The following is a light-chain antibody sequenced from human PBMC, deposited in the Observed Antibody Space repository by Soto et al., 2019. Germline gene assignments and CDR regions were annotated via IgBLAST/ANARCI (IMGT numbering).Light chain of an antibody. J-gene: IGKJ2*01. CDR1: QSVSSSY. Sequence: EIVLTQYPGTLSLSPGERATLSCRASQSVSSSYLAWYQQKPGQAPRLLIYGASSRATGIPDRFSGSVSGTDFTLTISRLEPEVFAVYYCQQYGSSPFGQGTKLEIK. CDR3: QQYGSSP. CDR2: GAS. V-gene: IGKV3-20*01.